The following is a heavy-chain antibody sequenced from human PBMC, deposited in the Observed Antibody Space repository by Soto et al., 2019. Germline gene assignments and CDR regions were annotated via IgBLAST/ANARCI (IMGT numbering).Heavy chain of an antibody. J-gene: IGHJ5*02. CDR1: GGTFNSYD. Sequence: GASVKVSCKASGGTFNSYDINWVRQAPGQGLEWMGGIIPIVETPKYAQKFQGRVTITADESTNTVYVELSSLRSEDTAMYYCARLSRPNYYDTSGFFKDNWFDPWGQGTLVTVSS. CDR3: ARLSRPNYYDTSGFFKDNWFDP. D-gene: IGHD3-22*01. V-gene: IGHV1-69*13. CDR2: IIPIVETP.